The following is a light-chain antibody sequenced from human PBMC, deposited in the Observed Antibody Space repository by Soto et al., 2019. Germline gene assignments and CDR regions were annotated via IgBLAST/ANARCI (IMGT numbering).Light chain of an antibody. CDR1: QSLTSSY. Sequence: IVFTQSPGTLSLSPGERASLSCRASQSLTSSYLAWYQQKPGQAPRLLIYGASSRATGIPDRFSGSGSGTDFTLTISRLEPEDFAVYYCHQCYSSRTFGQGTKVDIK. CDR3: HQCYSSRT. J-gene: IGKJ1*01. CDR2: GAS. V-gene: IGKV3-20*01.